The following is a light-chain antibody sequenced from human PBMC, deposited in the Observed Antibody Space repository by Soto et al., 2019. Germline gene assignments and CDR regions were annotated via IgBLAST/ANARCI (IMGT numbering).Light chain of an antibody. Sequence: EIVLTQSPGALSLSPGERATVSCRASQSVSSYLAWYQQKPGQAPRLLIYDASNRATGIPARFSGSGSGTDFTLTVSSLEPEDFVVYYCQQRSNWPPITFGQGTRLEIK. V-gene: IGKV3-11*01. J-gene: IGKJ5*01. CDR3: QQRSNWPPIT. CDR1: QSVSSY. CDR2: DAS.